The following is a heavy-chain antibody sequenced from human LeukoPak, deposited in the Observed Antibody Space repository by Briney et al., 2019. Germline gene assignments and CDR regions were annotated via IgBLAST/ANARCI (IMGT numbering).Heavy chain of an antibody. J-gene: IGHJ3*02. CDR1: GFTFSSYA. CDR2: ISGSGGST. V-gene: IGHV3-23*01. CDR3: ATFYGSGSYYNPLDAFDI. Sequence: GGSLRLSCAASGFTFSSYAMSWVRQAPGKGLEWVSAISGSGGSTYYADSVKGRFTISRDNSKNTLYLQMNSLRAEDTAVYYCATFYGSGSYYNPLDAFDIWGQGTMVTVSS. D-gene: IGHD3-10*01.